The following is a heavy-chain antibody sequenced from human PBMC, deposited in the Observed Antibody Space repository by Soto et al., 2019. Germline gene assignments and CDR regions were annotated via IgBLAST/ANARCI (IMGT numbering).Heavy chain of an antibody. D-gene: IGHD2-2*01. CDR3: GRQPGHCGSTTCFGYYSVDV. CDR2: IYYSGST. J-gene: IGHJ6*02. V-gene: IGHV4-39*01. CDR1: SGSIISSNYY. Sequence: SETLCLTCTVSSGSIISSNYYWAWIRQPPEKGLEWIATIYYSGSTYYSPSLKSRVTISVDTSKNQFSLRLASVTAADTAVYYCGRQPGHCGSTTCFGYYSVDVWGQGTTVTVSS.